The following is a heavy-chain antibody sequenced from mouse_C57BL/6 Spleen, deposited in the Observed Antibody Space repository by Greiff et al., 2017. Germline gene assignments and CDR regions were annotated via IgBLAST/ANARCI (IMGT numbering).Heavy chain of an antibody. CDR3: ARSGVYYYGSSPAWFAY. Sequence: EVQGVESGGGLVKPGGSLKLSCAASGFTFSSYAMSWVRQTPEKRLEWVATISDGGSYTYYPDNVKCRFTISRDNAKNNLYLQMSHLKSEDTAMYYCARSGVYYYGSSPAWFAYWGQGTLVTVSA. V-gene: IGHV5-4*01. CDR2: ISDGGSYT. J-gene: IGHJ3*01. D-gene: IGHD1-1*01. CDR1: GFTFSSYA.